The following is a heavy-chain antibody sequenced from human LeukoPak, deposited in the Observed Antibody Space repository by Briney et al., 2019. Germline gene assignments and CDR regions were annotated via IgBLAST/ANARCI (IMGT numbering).Heavy chain of an antibody. CDR1: GFTFSNYA. CDR2: ISYDGSNK. Sequence: PGRSLRLSCAASGFTFSNYAMHWVRQAPGKGLEWVAVISYDGSNKYYADSVKGRFTISRDNSKNTLYLQMNSLKAEDTAVFYCARDLYSSTRNSYFDYWGQGTLVTVSS. J-gene: IGHJ4*02. CDR3: ARDLYSSTRNSYFDY. D-gene: IGHD6-13*01. V-gene: IGHV3-30-3*01.